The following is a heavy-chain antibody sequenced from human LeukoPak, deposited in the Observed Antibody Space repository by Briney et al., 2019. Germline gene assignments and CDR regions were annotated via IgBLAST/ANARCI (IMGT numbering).Heavy chain of an antibody. CDR3: ARSYLPRYYFDY. V-gene: IGHV1-46*01. CDR2: INPSGGST. CDR1: GYTFTSYY. J-gene: IGHJ4*02. Sequence: ASVKVSCKASGYTFTSYYMHWVRQAPGQGLEWMGIINPSGGSTSYAQKFQGRVTMTRDMSTSTVYMELRSLRSDDTAVYYCARSYLPRYYFDYWGQGTLVTVSS.